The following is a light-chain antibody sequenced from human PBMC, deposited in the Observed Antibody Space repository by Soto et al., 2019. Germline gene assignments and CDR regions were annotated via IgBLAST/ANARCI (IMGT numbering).Light chain of an antibody. CDR2: DAS. V-gene: IGKV3-11*01. J-gene: IGKJ4*01. CDR1: QSVSNNY. CDR3: QQRSKWPPSLT. Sequence: DIVMTQSPLSLPVTPGEPASISCRASQSVSNNYLAWYQQKPGQAPRLLIYDASNRASGIPVRFSGSGSGTDFTLTISSLEPDDSAVYYCQQRSKWPPSLTFGGGTKVDIK.